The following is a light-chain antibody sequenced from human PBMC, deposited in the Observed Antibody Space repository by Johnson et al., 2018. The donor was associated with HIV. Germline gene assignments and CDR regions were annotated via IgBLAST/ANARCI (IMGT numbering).Light chain of an antibody. J-gene: IGLJ1*01. Sequence: QSLLTQPPSVSAAPGQKVTISCSGSSSNIWNNYVSWYQHLPGTAPKLLIYENTKRPSGIPDRFSGSKSGTSATLGITGLQTGDEGDYYCGTWDGSLSAGAVCGTGTKVTVL. CDR1: SSNIWNNY. V-gene: IGLV1-51*02. CDR3: GTWDGSLSAGAV. CDR2: ENT.